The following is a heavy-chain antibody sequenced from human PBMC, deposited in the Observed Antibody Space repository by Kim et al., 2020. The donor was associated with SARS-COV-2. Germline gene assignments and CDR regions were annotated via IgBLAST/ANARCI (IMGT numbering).Heavy chain of an antibody. V-gene: IGHV3-21*01. D-gene: IGHD4-17*01. J-gene: IGHJ4*02. CDR3: ARDLRDYVFDY. Sequence: IYDADSGKGRFISSRDNAKSSLYLQMNSLRDEDTAVYYFARDLRDYVFDYWGQGTLVTVSS. CDR2: I.